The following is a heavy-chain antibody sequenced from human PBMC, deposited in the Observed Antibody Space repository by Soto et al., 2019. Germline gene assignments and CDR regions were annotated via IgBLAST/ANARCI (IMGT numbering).Heavy chain of an antibody. D-gene: IGHD3-22*01. CDR3: ARDYYDSSGYYYGLDY. J-gene: IGHJ4*02. CDR2: IYSGGST. CDR1: GFTVSSNY. Sequence: GESLKISCAASGFTVSSNYMSWVRQAPGKGLEWVSVIYSGGSTYYADSVKGRFTISRDNSKNTLYLQMNSLRAEDTAVYYCARDYYDSSGYYYGLDYWGQGTLVTVSS. V-gene: IGHV3-53*01.